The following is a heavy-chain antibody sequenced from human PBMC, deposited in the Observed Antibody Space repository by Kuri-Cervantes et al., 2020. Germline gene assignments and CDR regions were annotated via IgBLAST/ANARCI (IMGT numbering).Heavy chain of an antibody. CDR1: GFTFDDYA. Sequence: SLRLSCAASGFTFDDYAMHWVRQAPGKGLEWVSGISWNSGSIGYADSVKGRFTISRDNAKNSLYLQMNSLRAEDTAVYYCARVPTVRITMVRGVIRYFDLWGRGTLVTVSS. D-gene: IGHD3-10*01. CDR3: ARVPTVRITMVRGVIRYFDL. CDR2: ISWNSGSI. J-gene: IGHJ2*01. V-gene: IGHV3-9*01.